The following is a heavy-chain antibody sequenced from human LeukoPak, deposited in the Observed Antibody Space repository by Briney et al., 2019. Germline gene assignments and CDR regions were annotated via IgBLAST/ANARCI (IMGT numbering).Heavy chain of an antibody. V-gene: IGHV4-59*08. CDR1: GGSISSYY. J-gene: IGHJ6*02. Sequence: SETLSLTCTVSGGSISSYYWSWIRQPPGKGLEWIGHIYYSGSTNYNPSLKSRVTISVDTSKNQFSLKLSSVTAADTAVYYCASSTVTTHYYYYGMDVWGQGTTVTVSS. D-gene: IGHD4-17*01. CDR2: IYYSGST. CDR3: ASSTVTTHYYYYGMDV.